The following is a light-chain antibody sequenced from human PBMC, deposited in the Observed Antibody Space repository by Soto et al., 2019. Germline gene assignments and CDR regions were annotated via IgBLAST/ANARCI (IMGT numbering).Light chain of an antibody. CDR2: GAS. CDR3: QQYDSSPVT. CDR1: QSVSSSY. V-gene: IGKV3-20*01. J-gene: IGKJ3*01. Sequence: EIVLTQSPGTLSLSPGERATLSYRASQSVSSSYLAWYQQKPGQAPRLLIYGASSRATGIPDRFSGSGSGTDFTLTISRLEPEDFAVYYCQQYDSSPVTFGPGTKVDIK.